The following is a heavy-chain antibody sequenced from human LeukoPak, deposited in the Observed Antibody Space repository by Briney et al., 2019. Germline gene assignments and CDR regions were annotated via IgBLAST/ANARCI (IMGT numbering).Heavy chain of an antibody. V-gene: IGHV4-59*01. D-gene: IGHD5-18*01. J-gene: IGHJ4*02. CDR3: ARGFGYSYGYEY. Sequence: SETLSLTCTVSGDSISGYYWSWIRQPPRKGLEWIGYIYYSGTTNYNPSLKSRLTMSLDTSKNQFSLKLSSVTAADTAVYFCARGFGYSYGYEYWGQGALVTVSS. CDR2: IYYSGTT. CDR1: GDSISGYY.